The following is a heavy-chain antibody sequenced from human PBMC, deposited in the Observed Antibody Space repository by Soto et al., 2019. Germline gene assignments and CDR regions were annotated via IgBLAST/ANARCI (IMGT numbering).Heavy chain of an antibody. CDR3: TRAGRFPRSWFDH. CDR1: GWSFRNYY. V-gene: IGHV4-34*01. J-gene: IGHJ5*02. CDR2: VNHSGEA. D-gene: IGHD3-10*01. Sequence: XETLSLTCGVDGWSFRNYYWIWVRQPPGKGLEWIGEVNHSGEATYNPSLQSRITISLDTSNNQFSLKMTSVTAADTAMYFCTRAGRFPRSWFDHWGQGTQVTVSS.